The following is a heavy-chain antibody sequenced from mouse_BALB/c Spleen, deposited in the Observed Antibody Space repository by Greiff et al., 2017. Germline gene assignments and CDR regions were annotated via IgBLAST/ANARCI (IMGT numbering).Heavy chain of an antibody. V-gene: IGHV5-4*02. J-gene: IGHJ2*01. CDR1: GFTFSDYY. CDR3: ARDRGLRNCDY. Sequence: EVQVVESGGGLVKPGGSLKLSCAASGFTFSDYYMYWVRQTPEKRLEWVATISDGGSYTYYPDSVKGRFTISRDNAKNYLYLQMSSLKSEDTAMYDCARDRGLRNCDYWGQGTTLTVSS. D-gene: IGHD2-4*01. CDR2: ISDGGSYT.